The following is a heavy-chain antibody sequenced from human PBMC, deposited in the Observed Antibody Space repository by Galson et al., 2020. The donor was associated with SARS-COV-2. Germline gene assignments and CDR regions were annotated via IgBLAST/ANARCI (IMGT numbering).Heavy chain of an antibody. CDR1: GDSIRTSSYF. CDR3: VRDIARYSTSRYDFNWYFDF. Sequence: SETLSLTCTVSGDSIRTSSYFWGWIRQSPGEGLEWIGSIYYTGTTFYNPSLKNRVSISVDTPKNHFSLKLSSVTAADSAVYYCVRDIARYSTSRYDFNWYFDFWGRGTLVTVSS. V-gene: IGHV4-39*07. CDR2: IYYTGTT. J-gene: IGHJ2*01. D-gene: IGHD6-13*01.